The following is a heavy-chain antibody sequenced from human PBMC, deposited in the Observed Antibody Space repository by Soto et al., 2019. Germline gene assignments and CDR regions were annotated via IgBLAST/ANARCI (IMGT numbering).Heavy chain of an antibody. Sequence: GGSLRLSCVVSGFIFSNNGMHWVRQTPGKGLEWVAFMSYDGSDTFYADSVKGRFTISRDNSKNTLFLHMINLRAEDTAMYYCTIVRVADSALDHWGQGTLVTVSS. CDR2: MSYDGSDT. D-gene: IGHD3-10*02. CDR3: TIVRVADSALDH. J-gene: IGHJ4*02. CDR1: GFIFSNNG. V-gene: IGHV3-30*02.